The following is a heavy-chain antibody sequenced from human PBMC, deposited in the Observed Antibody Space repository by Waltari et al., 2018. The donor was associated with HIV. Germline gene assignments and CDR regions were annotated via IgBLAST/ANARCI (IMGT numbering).Heavy chain of an antibody. Sequence: QVLLVHSGGGVVQPGRSRRLSCVASGFSFRYHGTHWVRQAPCKGLEWVAVISYHGDNQYYSDSVRGRFTTSRDNSNNTLYLQMNSLRVDDPSVYYCVKSRGANSGGGLDVWGQGTTVTVSS. J-gene: IGHJ6*02. CDR3: VKSRGANSGGGLDV. CDR1: GFSFRYHG. CDR2: ISYHGDNQ. D-gene: IGHD2-15*01. V-gene: IGHV3-30*18.